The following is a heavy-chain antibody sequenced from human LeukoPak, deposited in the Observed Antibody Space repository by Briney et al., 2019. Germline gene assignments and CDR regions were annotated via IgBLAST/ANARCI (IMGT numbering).Heavy chain of an antibody. Sequence: GGSLRLSCAASGFTFDDYAMHWVRHAPGKGLEWVSLISGGGGSTYYADSVKGRFTISRDNSKNSLYLQMNSLRTEDTALYYCAKDFLFTYYYDSSGYFDYWGQGTLVTVSS. V-gene: IGHV3-43*02. D-gene: IGHD3-22*01. CDR2: ISGGGGST. J-gene: IGHJ4*02. CDR3: AKDFLFTYYYDSSGYFDY. CDR1: GFTFDDYA.